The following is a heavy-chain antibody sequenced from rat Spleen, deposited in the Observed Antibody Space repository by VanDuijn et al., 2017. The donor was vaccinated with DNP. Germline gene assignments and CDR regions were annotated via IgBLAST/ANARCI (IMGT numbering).Heavy chain of an antibody. Sequence: EVQLVESGGDLVQSGRSLKLSCAASGFSFSDYYMAWVRQAPTKGLEWVAYIRYDGGSTYYGDSVKGRFTISRDIAKSTLYLQMNSLRSEDMATYYCTRHVLPLRVWDYWGQGVMVTVSS. CDR3: TRHVLPLRVWDY. CDR1: GFSFSDYY. D-gene: IGHD1-4*01. V-gene: IGHV5-22*01. CDR2: IRYDGGST. J-gene: IGHJ2*01.